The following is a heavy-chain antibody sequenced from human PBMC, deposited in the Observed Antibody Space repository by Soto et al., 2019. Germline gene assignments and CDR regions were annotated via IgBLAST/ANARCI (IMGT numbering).Heavy chain of an antibody. CDR1: GYTFTSDD. J-gene: IGHJ4*02. CDR2: MNPNNGNT. V-gene: IGHV1-8*01. CDR3: AKGPRNWGFDH. D-gene: IGHD7-27*01. Sequence: QVQLVQSGAEVKKPGASVKISCKASGYTFTSDDFNWVRQATGQGREWMGWMNPNNGNTGYAQKFQGRVTMTRDTSISPAYMEQSSLTSEDTAVDYCAKGPRNWGFDHWGQGTLVTVSS.